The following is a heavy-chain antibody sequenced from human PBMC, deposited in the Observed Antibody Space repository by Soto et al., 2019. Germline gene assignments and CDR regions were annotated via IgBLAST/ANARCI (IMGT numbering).Heavy chain of an antibody. V-gene: IGHV3-21*01. Sequence: GGSLRLSCAASGFTFSSYSMNWVRQAPGKGLEWVSSISSSSSYIYYADSVKGRFTISRDNAKNSLYLQMNSLRAEDTAVYYCARSPPSYGYSSGWYGQTALKVYYFDYWGQGTLVTVSS. CDR3: ARSPPSYGYSSGWYGQTALKVYYFDY. J-gene: IGHJ4*02. CDR1: GFTFSSYS. CDR2: ISSSSSYI. D-gene: IGHD6-19*01.